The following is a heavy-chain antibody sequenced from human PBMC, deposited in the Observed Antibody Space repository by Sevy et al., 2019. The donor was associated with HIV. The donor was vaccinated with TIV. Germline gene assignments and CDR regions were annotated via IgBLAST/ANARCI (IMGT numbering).Heavy chain of an antibody. CDR3: ARDFYYDSSGYYSHDAFDI. CDR2: IIPIFGTA. D-gene: IGHD3-22*01. V-gene: IGHV1-69*06. J-gene: IGHJ3*02. CDR1: GGTFSSYA. Sequence: ASVKVSCKASGGTFSSYAISCVRQAPGQGLEWMGGIIPIFGTANYAQKFQGRVTITADKSTSTAYMELSSLRSEDTAVYYCARDFYYDSSGYYSHDAFDIWGQGTMVTVSS.